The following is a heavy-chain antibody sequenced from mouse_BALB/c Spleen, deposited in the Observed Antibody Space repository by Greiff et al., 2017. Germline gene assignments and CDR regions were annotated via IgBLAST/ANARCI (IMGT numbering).Heavy chain of an antibody. V-gene: IGHV3-2*02. CDR1: GYSITSDYA. J-gene: IGHJ2*01. Sequence: EVQGVESGPGLVKPSQSLSLTCTVTGYSITSDYAWNWIRQFPGNKLEWMGYISYSGSTSYNPSLKSRISITRDTSKNQFFLQLNSVTTEDTATYYCARWTGGSSLYYFDYWGQGTTLTVSS. CDR2: ISYSGST. D-gene: IGHD1-1*01. CDR3: ARWTGGSSLYYFDY.